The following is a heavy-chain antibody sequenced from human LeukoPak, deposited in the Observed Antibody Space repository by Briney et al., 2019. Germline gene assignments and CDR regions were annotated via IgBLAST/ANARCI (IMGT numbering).Heavy chain of an antibody. CDR2: IKQDGSEK. CDR1: GFTFSSYW. V-gene: IGHV3-7*01. CDR3: GRLAGFLPTYFDY. J-gene: IGHJ4*02. D-gene: IGHD2-2*01. Sequence: GGSLRPSCAASGFTFSSYWMSWVRQAPGKGLEWVANIKQDGSEKYYVDSVKGRFTISRDNAKNSLYLQMNSLRAEDTAVYYCGRLAGFLPTYFDYWGQGTLVTVSS.